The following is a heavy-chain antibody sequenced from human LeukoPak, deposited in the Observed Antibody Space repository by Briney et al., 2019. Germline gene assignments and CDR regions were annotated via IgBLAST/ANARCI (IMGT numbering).Heavy chain of an antibody. CDR3: ARDPSPSAIEYYFDY. V-gene: IGHV1-46*01. CDR2: INPSGGIT. Sequence: AASVKVSCKASGYTFTSYYMHWVRQAPGQGLEWMGIINPSGGITSYAQKFQGRVTMTRDTSTSTVYMELSSLRSEDTAVYYCARDPSPSAIEYYFDYWGQGTLVTVSS. D-gene: IGHD2-2*01. CDR1: GYTFTSYY. J-gene: IGHJ4*02.